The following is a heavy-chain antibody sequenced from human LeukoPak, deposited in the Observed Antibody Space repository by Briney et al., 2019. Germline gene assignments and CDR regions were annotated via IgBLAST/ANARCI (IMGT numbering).Heavy chain of an antibody. CDR3: ARDPSGNGHVFDI. D-gene: IGHD3-10*01. CDR2: ISGSGSDT. J-gene: IGHJ3*02. V-gene: IGHV3-23*01. CDR1: GFTFSSYF. Sequence: GGSLRLSCAASGFTFSSYFMNWVRQAPGRGLEWVSSISGSGSDTYNADSVKGRFTISKDNSRNTLYLQMNSLRAEDTAVYYCARDPSGNGHVFDIWGQGTMVTVSS.